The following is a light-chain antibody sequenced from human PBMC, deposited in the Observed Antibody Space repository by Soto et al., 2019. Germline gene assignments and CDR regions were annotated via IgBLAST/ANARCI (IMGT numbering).Light chain of an antibody. V-gene: IGKV3-15*01. J-gene: IGKJ5*01. CDR3: QQRSNWQIT. Sequence: ETVMTQSPGPLSVSPGERATLSCRASQTVGRNLAWYQQKPGQAPRLLIYGASTRATGIPARFSGRGSGTDFTLTISSLEPDDFAVYYCQQRSNWQITFGQGTRLEI. CDR1: QTVGRN. CDR2: GAS.